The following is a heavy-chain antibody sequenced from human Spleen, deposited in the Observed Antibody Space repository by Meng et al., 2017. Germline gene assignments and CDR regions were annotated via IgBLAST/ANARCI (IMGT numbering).Heavy chain of an antibody. CDR3: ARVNSSSWYLGNWFYP. Sequence: ASVKVSCKASGYTFTSYYMHWVRQAPGQGLEWMGIINPSGGSTSYAQKFQGRVTMTRDTSTSTVYMELSSLRSEDTAVYYCARVNSSSWYLGNWFYPWGQGTLVTVSS. CDR1: GYTFTSYY. CDR2: INPSGGST. D-gene: IGHD6-13*01. V-gene: IGHV1-46*01. J-gene: IGHJ5*02.